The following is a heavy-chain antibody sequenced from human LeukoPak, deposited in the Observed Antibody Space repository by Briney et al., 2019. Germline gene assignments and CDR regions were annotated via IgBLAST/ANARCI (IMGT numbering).Heavy chain of an antibody. CDR2: INHSGST. CDR3: ARGRRYYDSSGYYRNNWFDP. D-gene: IGHD3-22*01. Sequence: SQTLSLTCAVSGGSISSGGYSWSWIRQPPGKGLEWIGYINHSGSTNYNPSLKSRVTISVDTSKNQFSLKLSSVTAADTAVYYCARGRRYYDSSGYYRNNWFDPWGQGTLVTVSS. V-gene: IGHV4-30-2*01. CDR1: GGSISSGGYS. J-gene: IGHJ5*02.